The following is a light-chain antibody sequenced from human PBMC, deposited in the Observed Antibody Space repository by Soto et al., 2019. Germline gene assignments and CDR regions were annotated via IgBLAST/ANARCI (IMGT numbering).Light chain of an antibody. J-gene: IGKJ4*01. CDR3: QYYYEPRP. CDR1: QRISSC. Sequence: DIQMTQSPSTLSASVGDRVTITCRASQRISSCLSWYQQKPGKAPNLLIYDASTMSTGIADRFSGSGSGTDFTLTISRLEAEDSAEYYCQYYYEPRPFGRGTKVDNK. V-gene: IGKV1-5*01. CDR2: DAS.